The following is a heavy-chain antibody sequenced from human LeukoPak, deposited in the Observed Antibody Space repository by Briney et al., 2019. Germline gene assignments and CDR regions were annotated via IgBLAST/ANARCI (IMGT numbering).Heavy chain of an antibody. CDR1: GYTFTNYY. V-gene: IGHV1-18*04. CDR2: ISAYRGNT. CDR3: ARDWGSIKVITDY. Sequence: ASVKVSCKAYGYTFTNYYMHWVRQAPGQGLEWMGWISAYRGNTNYAQKLQGRVTMTTDTSTSTAYMELRSLRSDDTAVYYCARDWGSIKVITDYWGQGTLVTVSS. D-gene: IGHD3-16*01. J-gene: IGHJ4*02.